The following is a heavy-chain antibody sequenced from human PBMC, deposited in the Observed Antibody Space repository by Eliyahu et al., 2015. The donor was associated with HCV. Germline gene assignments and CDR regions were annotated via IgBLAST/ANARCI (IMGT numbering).Heavy chain of an antibody. Sequence: EVQLLQSGGGLVQPGGSLRLSCAASGFTFSSYAMSWVRQAPGKGLEWVSSIPNSGGNTFYADSVKGRFTISRDNSKNTLSLQMNSLRVDDTAVYYCAKRTAYYFDYWGQGTLVTVSS. CDR3: AKRTAYYFDY. V-gene: IGHV3-23*01. J-gene: IGHJ4*02. CDR2: IPNSGGNT. CDR1: GFTFSSYA.